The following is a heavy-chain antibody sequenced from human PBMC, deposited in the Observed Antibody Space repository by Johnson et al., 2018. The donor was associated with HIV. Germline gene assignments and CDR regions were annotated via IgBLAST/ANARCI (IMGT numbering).Heavy chain of an antibody. CDR3: ARATDQRLDAFDI. V-gene: IGHV3-30-3*01. D-gene: IGHD6-25*01. CDR2: ISDDGSNQ. CDR1: GFRFSNYA. J-gene: IGHJ3*02. Sequence: QEQLVESGGGVVQPGRSLRLSCAASGFRFSNYALHWVRQTPGKGLEWVALISDDGSNQYYADSVKGRFTISRDNSKNTLYLQVNSLRAEDTAVYYCARATDQRLDAFDIWGQGTMVTVSS.